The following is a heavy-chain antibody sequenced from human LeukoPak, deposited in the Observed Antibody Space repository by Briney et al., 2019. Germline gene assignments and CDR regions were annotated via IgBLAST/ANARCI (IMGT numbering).Heavy chain of an antibody. Sequence: SETLSLACTFSGDSFSDYYWTWIRRPPGGTLEWIGHIYYRGSTKYNPSLKNRVSISLDTSKNQVSLTLTSVTAADTAVYYRARAMRWTSGPVELGWFDRWGQGTQVTVSS. J-gene: IGHJ5*02. CDR2: IYYRGST. CDR1: GDSFSDYY. CDR3: ARAMRWTSGPVELGWFDR. D-gene: IGHD1-1*01. V-gene: IGHV4-59*01.